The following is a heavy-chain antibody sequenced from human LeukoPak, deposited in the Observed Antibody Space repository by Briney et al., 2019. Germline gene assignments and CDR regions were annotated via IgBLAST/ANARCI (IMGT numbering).Heavy chain of an antibody. J-gene: IGHJ6*03. CDR3: ARAVGYYYYMDV. CDR1: GGSISSSSYY. CDR2: IYHSGSV. Sequence: SETLSLTCTVSGGSISSSSYYWGWIRQPPGKGLEWIGSIYHSGSVFYNPSLKSRVTISVDTSKNQFSLNLSSVTAADTAVYYCARAVGYYYYMDVWGKGTTVTVSS. V-gene: IGHV4-39*07.